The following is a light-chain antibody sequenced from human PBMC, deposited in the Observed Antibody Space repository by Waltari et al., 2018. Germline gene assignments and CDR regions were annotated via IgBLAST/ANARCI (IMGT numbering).Light chain of an antibody. CDR2: EVS. CDR3: SSYAGSYTWV. V-gene: IGLV2-8*01. J-gene: IGLJ3*02. Sequence: QSALTQPPSASGSPGPSVPIACPGTSSALGSSHYVPWYQQHPGKAPNLLIYEVSARPSGVPDRFSGSKSGNTASLTVSGLQAEDEADYYCSSYAGSYTWVFGGGTKLTVL. CDR1: SSALGSSHY.